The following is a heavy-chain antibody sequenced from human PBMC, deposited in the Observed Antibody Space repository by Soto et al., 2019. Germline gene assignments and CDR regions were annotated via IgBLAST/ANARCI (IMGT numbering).Heavy chain of an antibody. CDR3: ARNMDYYYGPGSGNGHGF. J-gene: IGHJ6*02. D-gene: IGHD3-10*01. Sequence: QVVLLQSGAEVKEPGSSVRVSCQVSGSTFNNFAFSWVRQAPGHGPEWMGGIVVDSNTAEYSQRFQDRVTITADTSTDTLYMELGSLTFEDTAVYYCARNMDYYYGPGSGNGHGFWGQGTTVTVFS. CDR1: GSTFNNFA. V-gene: IGHV1-69*06. CDR2: IVVDSNTA.